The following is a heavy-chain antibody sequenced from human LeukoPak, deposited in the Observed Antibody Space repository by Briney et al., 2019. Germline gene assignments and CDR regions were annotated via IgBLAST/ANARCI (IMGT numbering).Heavy chain of an antibody. D-gene: IGHD3-3*01. V-gene: IGHV3-23*01. J-gene: IGHJ4*02. CDR1: GFTFSSYA. CDR3: AKDQDPSDFWSGNIKTKPDY. Sequence: PGGSLRLSCAASGFTFSSYAMSWVRQAPGKGLEWVSAISGSGGSTYYADSVKGRFTISRDNSKNTLYLQMNSLRAEDTAVYYCAKDQDPSDFWSGNIKTKPDYWGQGTLVTVSS. CDR2: ISGSGGST.